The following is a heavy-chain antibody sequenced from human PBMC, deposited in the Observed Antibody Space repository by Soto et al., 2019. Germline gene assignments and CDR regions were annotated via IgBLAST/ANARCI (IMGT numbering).Heavy chain of an antibody. CDR2: LYSSGST. CDR3: ARRVSAYYDF. Sequence: QVQLQESVPGLVKPSETLSLTCTVSGASVSRYYVAWIRQSPGKGLEWIGFLYSSGSTNYNSSLKSRVTISVDTSKTQFSLRLSSVTAADTAVYYCARRVSAYYDFWGQGTRVTVSS. J-gene: IGHJ4*02. D-gene: IGHD2-8*01. CDR1: GASVSRYY. V-gene: IGHV4-59*02.